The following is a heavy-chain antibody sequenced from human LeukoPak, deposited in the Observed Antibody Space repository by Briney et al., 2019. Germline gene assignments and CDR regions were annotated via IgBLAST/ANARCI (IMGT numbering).Heavy chain of an antibody. Sequence: GGSLRLSCAASGFTFSSYPMHWVRQAPGKGLEWVAIISYDGSNKFYADSVKGRFTISRDNSKNTLYLQMNSLRAEDTAVYYCARDSGSGSDPHPMSYFFDYWGQGTLVTVSS. V-gene: IGHV3-30-3*01. J-gene: IGHJ4*02. CDR2: ISYDGSNK. D-gene: IGHD3-10*01. CDR3: ARDSGSGSDPHPMSYFFDY. CDR1: GFTFSSYP.